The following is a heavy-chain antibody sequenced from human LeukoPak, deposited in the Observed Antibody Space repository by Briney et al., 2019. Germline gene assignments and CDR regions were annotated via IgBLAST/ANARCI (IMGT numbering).Heavy chain of an antibody. Sequence: GGSLRLSCAASGFTFSSYAMHWVRQAPGKGLEWVAVISYDGSNKYYADSVKGRFTISRDNSKNTLYLQMNSLRAEDTAVYYCAREDSSPLSSSFDYWGQGTLVTVSS. V-gene: IGHV3-30-3*01. D-gene: IGHD6-6*01. J-gene: IGHJ4*02. CDR3: AREDSSPLSSSFDY. CDR1: GFTFSSYA. CDR2: ISYDGSNK.